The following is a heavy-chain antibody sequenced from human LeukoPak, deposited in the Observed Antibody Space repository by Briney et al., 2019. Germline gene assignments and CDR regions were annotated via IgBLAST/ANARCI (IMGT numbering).Heavy chain of an antibody. Sequence: GESLKISCEGSGYTFTSYWIAWGRQMPGKGLEWRGIIYPGDSDTRYSPSFQGQVTISADKSISTAYLQWSSLKASDTAMYYCARYAGIDGEGYSDYWGQGTLVTVSS. CDR2: IYPGDSDT. D-gene: IGHD4-17*01. CDR3: ARYAGIDGEGYSDY. V-gene: IGHV5-51*01. J-gene: IGHJ4*02. CDR1: GYTFTSYW.